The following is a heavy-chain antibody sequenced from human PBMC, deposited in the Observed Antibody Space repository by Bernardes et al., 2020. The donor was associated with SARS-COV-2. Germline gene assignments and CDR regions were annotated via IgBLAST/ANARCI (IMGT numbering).Heavy chain of an antibody. D-gene: IGHD6-6*01. CDR2: IYYSVST. Sequence: SETLSLTCSVSGGSISSSGFYWVWIRQPPGKGLEWIGSIYYSVSTYYNPSLKSRVTISVDTSKNQFSLKLSSVTAADTAVYYCARAHTGGWFARPLEYWGKGSLVAVSS. J-gene: IGHJ4*02. CDR3: ARAHTGGWFARPLEY. V-gene: IGHV4-39*01. CDR1: GGSISSSGFY.